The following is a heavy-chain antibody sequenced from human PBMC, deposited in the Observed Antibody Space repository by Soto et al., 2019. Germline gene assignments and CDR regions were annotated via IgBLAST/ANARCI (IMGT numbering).Heavy chain of an antibody. Sequence: QLQLQESGSGLVRPSQTLSLTCAVSGGSISSGGYSWNWIRQPPGKGLEWIGYIYNSGSTLYNPSLKSRVTISVDKSKNQYSLKLSSVTAADTAVYYCARDQLEGNWFDPWGQGTLVTVSS. J-gene: IGHJ5*02. CDR2: IYNSGST. D-gene: IGHD1-1*01. V-gene: IGHV4-30-2*01. CDR3: ARDQLEGNWFDP. CDR1: GGSISSGGYS.